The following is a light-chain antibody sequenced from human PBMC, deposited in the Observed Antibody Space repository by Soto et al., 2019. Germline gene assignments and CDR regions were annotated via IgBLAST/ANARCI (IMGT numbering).Light chain of an antibody. J-gene: IGKJ2*01. CDR3: HRYGSSPPYT. Sequence: ERVLTQSPGTLSLSPGERATLSCRASQIVTSSYISWYQQKHGQAPRPVISGASTRAAGVPDRFSGSGSGTDFTLSISGLEPEDFAVYYCHRYGSSPPYTFGQWTKRVIK. CDR2: GAS. CDR1: QIVTSSY. V-gene: IGKV3-20*01.